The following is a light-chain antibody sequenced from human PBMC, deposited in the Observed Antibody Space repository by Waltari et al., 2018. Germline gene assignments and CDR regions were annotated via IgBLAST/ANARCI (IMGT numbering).Light chain of an antibody. J-gene: IGLJ2*01. CDR1: SSDVGSYDY. CDR3: SSHTSNNVVV. CDR2: DVS. Sequence: QSALTQPASVSASPGPSITISCTGTSSDVGSYDYVSWYQQHPGKAPKVMIYDVSNRPSGVSNRFSGSKSGNTASLTISGLQAEDEADYYCSSHTSNNVVVFGGGTKLTVL. V-gene: IGLV2-14*01.